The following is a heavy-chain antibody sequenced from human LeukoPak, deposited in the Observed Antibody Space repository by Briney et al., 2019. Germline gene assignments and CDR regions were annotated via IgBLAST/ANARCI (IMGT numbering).Heavy chain of an antibody. Sequence: SETLSLTCAVYGGSFSGYYWSWIRQPPGKGLEWIGSFHHSGSTPYNPSLNSRVSISVDTSKNQLSLKLSSVTAADTAVYYCARGEGYNFDYWGQGTLVTVSS. J-gene: IGHJ4*02. CDR1: GGSFSGYY. D-gene: IGHD5-24*01. CDR2: FHHSGST. V-gene: IGHV4-34*01. CDR3: ARGEGYNFDY.